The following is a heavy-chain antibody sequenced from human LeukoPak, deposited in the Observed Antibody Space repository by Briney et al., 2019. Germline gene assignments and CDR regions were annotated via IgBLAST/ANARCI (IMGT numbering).Heavy chain of an antibody. CDR3: AKDPPAAITYYYYGMGV. Sequence: GGSLRLSCAASGFTFSSYAMSWVRQAPGKGLEWVSAISGSGGSTYYADSVKGRFTISRDNSKNTLYLQMNSLRAEDTAVYYCAKDPPAAITYYYYGMGVWGQGTTVTVSS. D-gene: IGHD2-2*02. V-gene: IGHV3-23*01. J-gene: IGHJ6*02. CDR2: ISGSGGST. CDR1: GFTFSSYA.